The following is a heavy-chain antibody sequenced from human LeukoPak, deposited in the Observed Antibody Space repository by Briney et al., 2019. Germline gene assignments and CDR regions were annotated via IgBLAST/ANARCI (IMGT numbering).Heavy chain of an antibody. D-gene: IGHD6-19*01. V-gene: IGHV3-11*04. CDR1: GFTFSDYY. Sequence: GGSLRLSCAASGFTFSDYYMSWIRQAPGKGLEWVSYISSSGNTIYSADSMKGRFTISRDNSKNTLYPQMNSLRAEDTAVYYCARDPEPYGIAVAAYWGQGTLVTVSS. J-gene: IGHJ4*02. CDR2: ISSSGNTI. CDR3: ARDPEPYGIAVAAY.